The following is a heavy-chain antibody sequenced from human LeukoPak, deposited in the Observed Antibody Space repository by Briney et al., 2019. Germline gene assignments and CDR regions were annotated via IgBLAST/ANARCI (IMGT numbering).Heavy chain of an antibody. CDR2: ISYDGSNK. J-gene: IGHJ4*02. D-gene: IGHD3-9*01. V-gene: IGHV3-30*18. Sequence: GGSLRLSCAASGFTFSSYGMHWVRQAPGKGLEWVAVISYDGSNKYYADSVKGRFIISRDNSKNTLYLQMNSLRAEDTAVYYCAKVDLRYFDWLPNDYWGQGTLVTVSS. CDR3: AKVDLRYFDWLPNDY. CDR1: GFTFSSYG.